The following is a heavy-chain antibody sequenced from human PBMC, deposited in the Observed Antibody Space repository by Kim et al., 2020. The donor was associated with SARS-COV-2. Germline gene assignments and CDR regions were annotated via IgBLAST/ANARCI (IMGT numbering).Heavy chain of an antibody. D-gene: IGHD3-10*02. CDR2: INHSGST. CDR1: GGSFSGYY. Sequence: SETLSLTCAVYGGSFSGYYWSWIRQPPGKGLEWIGEINHSGSTNYNPSLKSRVTISVDTSKNQFSLKLSSVTAADTAVYYCARGFGVRGVSHRPNLWGRGTLVTVSP. CDR3: ARGFGVRGVSHRPNL. J-gene: IGHJ2*01. V-gene: IGHV4-34*01.